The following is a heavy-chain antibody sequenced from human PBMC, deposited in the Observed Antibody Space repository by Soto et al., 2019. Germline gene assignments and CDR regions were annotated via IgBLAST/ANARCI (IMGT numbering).Heavy chain of an antibody. V-gene: IGHV1-46*03. J-gene: IGHJ6*03. Sequence: QVQLVQSGAEVKKPGASVKVSCKASGYTFINYYIDWVRQAPGQGLEWMGVINPNGGSTVYAQKFQGRDTLTRDTSTSTVYVELSSLRSDDTAVYFCVRATAARQRDYSYHYYLHIWGKGTTVTVSS. CDR2: INPNGGST. D-gene: IGHD6-6*01. CDR1: GYTFINYY. CDR3: VRATAARQRDYSYHYYLHI.